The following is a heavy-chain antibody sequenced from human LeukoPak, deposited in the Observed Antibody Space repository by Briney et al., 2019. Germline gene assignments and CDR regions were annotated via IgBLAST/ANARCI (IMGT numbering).Heavy chain of an antibody. V-gene: IGHV1-69*04. Sequence: SVKVSCKASGGTFSSYAISWVRQAPGQGLEWMGRIIPILGIANYAQKFQGRVSITADKSTSTAYMELSSLRSEDTAVYYCARGKAAAGTAIQFDPWGQGTLVTVSS. CDR3: ARGKAAAGTAIQFDP. J-gene: IGHJ5*02. D-gene: IGHD6-13*01. CDR2: IIPILGIA. CDR1: GGTFSSYA.